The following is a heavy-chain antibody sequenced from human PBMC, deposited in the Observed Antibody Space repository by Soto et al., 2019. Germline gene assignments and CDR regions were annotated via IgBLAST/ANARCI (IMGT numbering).Heavy chain of an antibody. V-gene: IGHV3-23*01. Sequence: EVQLLESGGGLVQPGGSLRLSCAASGFTFSSYAMSWVRQAPGKGLEWVSAISGSGGSTYYANSVKGRFTISRDSFKSALYLQMSCLRVEDTSVYYCAKQGVSSSAMGYFDQWGQGTLVPVSS. D-gene: IGHD3-10*01. J-gene: IGHJ4*02. CDR1: GFTFSSYA. CDR3: AKQGVSSSAMGYFDQ. CDR2: ISGSGGST.